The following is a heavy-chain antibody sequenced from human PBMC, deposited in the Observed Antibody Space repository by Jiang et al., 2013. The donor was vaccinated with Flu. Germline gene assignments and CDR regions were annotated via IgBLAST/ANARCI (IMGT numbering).Heavy chain of an antibody. CDR3: ARLPPSAEVPEGYFDL. CDR1: GGSISNYN. D-gene: IGHD4/OR15-4a*01. J-gene: IGHJ2*01. CDR2: IYSSGST. Sequence: GSGLVKPSETLSLTCTVSGGSISNYNWNWIRQSPGKGLEWIGYIYSSGSTYYNPSLMSRVTISLDTSKNQFSLKLTSVTAADAAVYYCARLPPSAEVPEGYFDLWGRGTLVTVSS. V-gene: IGHV4-59*12.